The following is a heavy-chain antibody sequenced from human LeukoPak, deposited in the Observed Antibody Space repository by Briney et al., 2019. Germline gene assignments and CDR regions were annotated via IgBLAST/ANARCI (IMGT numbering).Heavy chain of an antibody. CDR2: TYYKSKWYT. CDR1: GDSLSTNSAG. CDR3: ARSSSYTFDY. D-gene: IGHD5-18*01. V-gene: IGHV6-1*01. Sequence: SQTLSLTCALSGDSLSTNSAGWPWIRQSPSRGLEWLGKTYYKSKWYTDYAVSVKSRITVNPDTSKNLFSLHLNSVTPEDTAVYYCARSSSYTFDYWGQGTLVTVSS. J-gene: IGHJ4*02.